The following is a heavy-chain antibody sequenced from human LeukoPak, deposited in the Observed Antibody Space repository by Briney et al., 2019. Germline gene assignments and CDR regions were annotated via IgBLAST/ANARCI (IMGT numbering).Heavy chain of an antibody. CDR3: AREGSSSWYGYFQH. D-gene: IGHD6-13*01. V-gene: IGHV4-59*01. Sequence: SETLSLTCTVSGGSMSSYYWSWIRQSPGKGLEWIGYIYYSGSTNYKPSLKSRVTISVDTSKNQFSLKLSSVTAADTAVYYCAREGSSSWYGYFQHWGQGTLVTVSS. J-gene: IGHJ1*01. CDR1: GGSMSSYY. CDR2: IYYSGST.